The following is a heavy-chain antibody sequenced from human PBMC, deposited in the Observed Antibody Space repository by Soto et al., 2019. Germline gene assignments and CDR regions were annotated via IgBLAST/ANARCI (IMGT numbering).Heavy chain of an antibody. CDR1: GFSLTTSGVG. D-gene: IGHD2-2*01. Sequence: QITLKESGPTLVNPTQTLTLTFTFSGFSLTTSGVGVGWIRQPPGKALEWLAVIYWDDDKRYRPSMKSRLTSTKDTSKIQVVLRMTNMDLVDIATSYCADRYGYRSSWNVKRDFFDVWGQGTMVTVSS. J-gene: IGHJ3*01. V-gene: IGHV2-5*02. CDR2: IYWDDDK. CDR3: ADRYGYRSSWNVKRDFFDV.